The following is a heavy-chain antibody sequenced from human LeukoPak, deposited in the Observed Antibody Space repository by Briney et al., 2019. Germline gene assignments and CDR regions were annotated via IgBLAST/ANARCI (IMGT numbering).Heavy chain of an antibody. Sequence: GGSLRLSCAASGFTFSGYWMHWVRQAPGKGLVWVSLINSDGFYADFVKGRFTISRDNAKNTLYLQMNSLRAEDTAVHYCARAGSNWKIDYWGQGTLVTVSS. V-gene: IGHV3-74*01. CDR2: INSDG. J-gene: IGHJ4*02. CDR3: ARAGSNWKIDY. CDR1: GFTFSGYW. D-gene: IGHD1-1*01.